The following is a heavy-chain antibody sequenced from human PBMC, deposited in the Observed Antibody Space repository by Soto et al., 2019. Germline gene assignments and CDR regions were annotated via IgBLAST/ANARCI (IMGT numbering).Heavy chain of an antibody. CDR2: MNPNSGNT. CDR3: AEGYSGNGGRGMDV. J-gene: IGHJ6*02. Sequence: GASVNVSCKASGYTFTGYDINWVRQATGQGLEWMGWMNPNSGNTGYAQKFQGRVTMTRNTSISTAYMELSSLRSEDTAVYYCAEGYSGNGGRGMDVWGQGTTVTVSS. CDR1: GYTFTGYD. D-gene: IGHD5-12*01. V-gene: IGHV1-8*01.